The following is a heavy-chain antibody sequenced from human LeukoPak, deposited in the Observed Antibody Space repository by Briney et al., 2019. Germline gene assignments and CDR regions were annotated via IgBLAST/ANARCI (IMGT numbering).Heavy chain of an antibody. D-gene: IGHD2-2*02. CDR1: GFTFSSYA. Sequence: GGSLRLSCAASGFTFSSYAMSWVRQAPGKALEWVSTISGSGGSTYYADSVKGRFTISRDNSKNTLYLQMNSLRAEDTAVYYCAKGLGYCSSTSCYKPFDSWGQGTLVTVSS. J-gene: IGHJ4*02. V-gene: IGHV3-23*01. CDR2: ISGSGGST. CDR3: AKGLGYCSSTSCYKPFDS.